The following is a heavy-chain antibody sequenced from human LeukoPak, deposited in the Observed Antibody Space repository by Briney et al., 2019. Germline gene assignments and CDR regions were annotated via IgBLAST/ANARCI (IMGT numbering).Heavy chain of an antibody. Sequence: PGGSLRLSCAASGFTFSDYYMIWRRQAQGKGGEGVSYFCSSCCTISYPLSVKPRFTISPHTATNSLYLQMHRLRVEDTAVYYCARDNPMDRGHFDFWGRGTLVTVSS. J-gene: IGHJ4*02. CDR1: GFTFSDYY. D-gene: IGHD3-10*01. V-gene: IGHV3-11*04. CDR2: FCSSCCTI. CDR3: ARDNPMDRGHFDF.